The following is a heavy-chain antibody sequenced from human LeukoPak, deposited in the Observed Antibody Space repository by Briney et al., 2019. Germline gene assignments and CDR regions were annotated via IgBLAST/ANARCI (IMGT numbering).Heavy chain of an antibody. Sequence: QPGGSLRLSCAASGFTFSTFAMIWVRQPPGKGLEWVSSIFPSGGEIHYADSVRGRFTISRDNSESTLSLQMNSLRAEDTAVYYCAREAYNWNIDVFDIWGQGTMVTVSS. CDR1: GFTFSTFA. CDR2: IFPSGGEI. D-gene: IGHD1/OR15-1a*01. V-gene: IGHV3-23*01. CDR3: AREAYNWNIDVFDI. J-gene: IGHJ3*02.